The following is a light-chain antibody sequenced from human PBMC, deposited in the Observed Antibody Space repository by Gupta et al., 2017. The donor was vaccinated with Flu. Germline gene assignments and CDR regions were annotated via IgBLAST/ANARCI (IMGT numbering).Light chain of an antibody. CDR2: AAS. CDR1: QSISTF. J-gene: IGKJ2*01. Sequence: IQMPQSPPSLSASVGDRVTITCPASQSISTFLNWYQQKPGKAPNLLIYAASSLRSGVPSRFGGSVSGTDFTLTISSLQPEDFATYYCQQSYSTPPYTCGQWTKLEIK. V-gene: IGKV1-39*01. CDR3: QQSYSTPPYT.